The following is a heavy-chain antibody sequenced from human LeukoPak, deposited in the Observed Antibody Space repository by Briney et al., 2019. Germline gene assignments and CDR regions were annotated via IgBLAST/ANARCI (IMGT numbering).Heavy chain of an antibody. V-gene: IGHV4-61*02. Sequence: SQTLSLTCSVSGGSISSGNYYWSWIRQPAGKGLEWIGRIYTSGSSNYSPSLKSRVTISVDTSKNQFSLKLSSVTAADTAVYYCARDRVGSSGWYEAYWGQGTLVTVSS. D-gene: IGHD6-19*01. CDR1: GGSISSGNYY. J-gene: IGHJ4*02. CDR3: ARDRVGSSGWYEAY. CDR2: IYTSGSS.